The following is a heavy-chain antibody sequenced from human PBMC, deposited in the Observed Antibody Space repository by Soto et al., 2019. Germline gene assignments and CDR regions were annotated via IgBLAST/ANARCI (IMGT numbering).Heavy chain of an antibody. CDR2: IIPMFGTG. V-gene: IGHV1-69*12. CDR1: GGTFSSYT. CDR3: ARRYCISPSCHYYGLDV. J-gene: IGHJ6*02. Sequence: QVQLVQSGAEVKKPGSSVKVSCKASGGTFSSYTISWVRQAPGQGLEWMGGIIPMFGTGNYAQKFQGRVTITADESTYTAYMELSSLRSEDTAVYYCARRYCISPSCHYYGLDVWGQGTTVTVSS. D-gene: IGHD2-2*01.